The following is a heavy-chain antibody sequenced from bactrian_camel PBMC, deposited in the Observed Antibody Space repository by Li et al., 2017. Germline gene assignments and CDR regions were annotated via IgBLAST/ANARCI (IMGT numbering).Heavy chain of an antibody. CDR1: VAYSYNLDS. D-gene: IGHD1*01. V-gene: IGHV3S53*01. CDR2: IGSSGST. CDR3: AAYRGSSCPSARLWDYCY. Sequence: HVQLVESGGGSVQAGGSLTLSCAAAVAYSYNLDSMGWFRQAPGKEREGVAIIGSSGSTGYADSVEVRFTISKDNAKDTLYLQMENLLPEDTAMYYCAAYRGSSCPSARLWDYCYWGQGTQVTVS. J-gene: IGHJ4*01.